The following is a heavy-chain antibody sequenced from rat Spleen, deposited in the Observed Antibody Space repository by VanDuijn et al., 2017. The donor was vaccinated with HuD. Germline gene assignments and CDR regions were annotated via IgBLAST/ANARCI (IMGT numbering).Heavy chain of an antibody. D-gene: IGHD1-2*01. CDR2: ISSGGNT. Sequence: QVQLKESGPGLVQPSQTLSLTCTVSGFSLTSYTVSWVRQPPGKGLEWIAAISSGGNTYYNSALKSRLSISRDTSKSQVFLKMNSLQTEDTATYYCARESSYMNYVMDAWGQGASVTVSS. J-gene: IGHJ4*01. V-gene: IGHV2-6*01. CDR3: ARESSYMNYVMDA. CDR1: GFSLTSYT.